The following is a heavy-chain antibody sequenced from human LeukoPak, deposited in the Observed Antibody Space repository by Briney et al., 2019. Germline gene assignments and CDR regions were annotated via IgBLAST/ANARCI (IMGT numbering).Heavy chain of an antibody. D-gene: IGHD2-2*01. CDR1: GGSFSGYY. CDR3: ARGYCSSTSCPTHYYYMDV. CDR2: INHSGST. Sequence: SETLSLTCAVYGGSFSGYYWSWIRQPPGKGLEWIGEINHSGSTNYNPSLKSRVTISVDTSKNQISLKLSSVTAADTAVYYCARGYCSSTSCPTHYYYMDVWGKGTTVTVSS. J-gene: IGHJ6*03. V-gene: IGHV4-34*01.